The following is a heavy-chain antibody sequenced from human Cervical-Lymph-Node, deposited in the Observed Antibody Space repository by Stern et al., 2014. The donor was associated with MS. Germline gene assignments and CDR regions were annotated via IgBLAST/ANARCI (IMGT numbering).Heavy chain of an antibody. V-gene: IGHV4-34*01. Sequence: QVQLQQWGAGLLKPSETLSLTCAVSGGSFSGYYWSWIRQPPGKGLEWIGEINHSGSTNYNPSLKSRVTISVDTSKNQFPLKLSSVTAADTAVYYCARGPIAARPFDYWGQGTLVTVSS. CDR1: GGSFSGYY. D-gene: IGHD6-6*01. CDR2: INHSGST. CDR3: ARGPIAARPFDY. J-gene: IGHJ4*02.